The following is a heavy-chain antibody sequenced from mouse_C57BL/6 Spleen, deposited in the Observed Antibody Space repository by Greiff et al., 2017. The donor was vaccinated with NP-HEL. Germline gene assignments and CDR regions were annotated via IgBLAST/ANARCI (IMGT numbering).Heavy chain of an antibody. CDR2: ISSGGSYT. D-gene: IGHD2-4*01. CDR1: GFTFSSYG. CDR3: ARQELYYDYEGY. J-gene: IGHJ2*01. Sequence: DVMLVEPGGDLVKPGGSLKLSCAASGFTFSSYGMSWVRQTPDKRLEWVATISSGGSYTYYPDSVKGRFTISRDNAKNTLYLQMSSLKSEDTAMYYCARQELYYDYEGYWGQGTTLTVSS. V-gene: IGHV5-6*02.